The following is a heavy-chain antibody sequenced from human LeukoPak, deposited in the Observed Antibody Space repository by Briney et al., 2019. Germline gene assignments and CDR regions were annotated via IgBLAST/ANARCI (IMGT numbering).Heavy chain of an antibody. J-gene: IGHJ6*03. V-gene: IGHV4-34*01. Sequence: PSETLSLTCAVYGGSFSGYYWSWIRQPPGKGLEWIGEINHSGSTNYNPSLKSRVTISVDTSKNQFSLKLSSVTAADTAVYYCARGPGGWYYYYYYMDVRGKGTTVTVSS. CDR3: ARGPGGWYYYYYYMDV. CDR1: GGSFSGYY. D-gene: IGHD6-19*01. CDR2: INHSGST.